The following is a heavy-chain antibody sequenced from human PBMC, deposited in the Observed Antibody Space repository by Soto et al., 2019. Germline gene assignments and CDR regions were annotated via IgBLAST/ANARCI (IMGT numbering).Heavy chain of an antibody. J-gene: IGHJ2*01. CDR3: ARDVRPTGLAYFDL. CDR1: GGSMSRYY. CDR2: IHQSGST. Sequence: QVQLQESGPGLVKPSETLSLTCSFSGGSMSRYYWSWIRQPPGKGLEWFGNIHQSGSTNYNASLKSRVTISIDTSKSDFSLHLTSVTAADTAVYYCARDVRPTGLAYFDLWGRGTLVTVSS. D-gene: IGHD1-1*01. V-gene: IGHV4-59*01.